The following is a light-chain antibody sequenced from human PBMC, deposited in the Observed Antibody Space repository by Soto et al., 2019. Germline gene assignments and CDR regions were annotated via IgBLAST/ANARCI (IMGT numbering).Light chain of an antibody. CDR2: DVS. J-gene: IGKJ5*01. CDR3: QQYNNWPIT. Sequence: IVLTQSPATLSVSPWERATLSCRASQNISNYLIWYQQKPGQAPRLLIYDVSNRATDIPARFSGSGSGTEFTLTISSLQSEDFAVYYCQQYNNWPITFGQGTRLEIK. CDR1: QNISNY. V-gene: IGKV3D-15*01.